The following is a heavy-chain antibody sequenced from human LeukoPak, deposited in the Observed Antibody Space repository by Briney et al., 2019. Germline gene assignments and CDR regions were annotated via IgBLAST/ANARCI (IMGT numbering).Heavy chain of an antibody. D-gene: IGHD3-16*01. CDR3: ARTGYGYNYFDY. V-gene: IGHV3-7*01. CDR1: GFTFSSYS. CDR2: INQDGSEN. J-gene: IGHJ4*02. Sequence: GGSLRLSCAASGFTFSSYSMNWVRQAPGKGLEWVANINQDGSENYYVDSVKGRFTISRDNAKNSLYLQMNSQRAEDTAVYYCARTGYGYNYFDYWGQGTLVTVSS.